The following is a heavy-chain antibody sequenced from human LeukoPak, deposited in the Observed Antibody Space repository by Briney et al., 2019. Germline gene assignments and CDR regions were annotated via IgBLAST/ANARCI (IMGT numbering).Heavy chain of an antibody. CDR3: ARDRGAAAGTWWFDP. CDR2: IYTSGST. J-gene: IGHJ5*02. D-gene: IGHD6-13*01. V-gene: IGHV4-61*02. Sequence: PSETLSLTCTVSGGSISSGSYYWSWIRQPAGKGLEWIGRIYTSGSTNYNPSLKSRVTISVDTSKNQFSLKLSSVTAADTAVYYCARDRGAAAGTWWFDPRGQGTLVTVSS. CDR1: GGSISSGSYY.